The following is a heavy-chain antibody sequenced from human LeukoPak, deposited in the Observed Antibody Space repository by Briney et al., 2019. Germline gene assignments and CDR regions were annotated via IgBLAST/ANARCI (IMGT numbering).Heavy chain of an antibody. CDR1: GGSISTYY. CDR2: VYTSGST. V-gene: IGHV4-4*07. CDR3: ARGFVPAASLGAFDI. Sequence: PSETLSLTCTVSGGSISTYYWSWIRQPAGKGLEWIGRVYTSGSTNYNPSLKSRVTISVDTSKNQFSLKLSSVTAADTAVYYCARGFVPAASLGAFDIWGQGTMVTVSS. D-gene: IGHD2-2*01. J-gene: IGHJ3*02.